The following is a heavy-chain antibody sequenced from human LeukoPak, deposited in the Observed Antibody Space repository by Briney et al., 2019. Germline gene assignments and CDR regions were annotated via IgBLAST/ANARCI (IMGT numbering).Heavy chain of an antibody. J-gene: IGHJ2*01. D-gene: IGHD6-19*01. V-gene: IGHV1-8*03. CDR3: AKGGYSTGWFSPWYFDL. CDR2: MNPDNGNT. CDR1: GYAFTNYD. Sequence: ASVKVSCKASGYAFTNYDIHWMRQVTGQGLEWMGWMNPDNGNTDSAQKFQGRVTITRNTSISTVYMELSSLTSEDTAVYYCAKGGYSTGWFSPWYFDLWGRGTLVTVSS.